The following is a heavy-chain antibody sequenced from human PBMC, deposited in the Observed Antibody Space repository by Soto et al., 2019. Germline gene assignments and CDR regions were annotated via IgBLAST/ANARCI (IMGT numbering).Heavy chain of an antibody. CDR2: VSASDGST. J-gene: IGHJ4*02. D-gene: IGHD3-9*01. V-gene: IGHV3-23*01. Sequence: EVQLLESGGGLIQPGGSLRLSCAASGFPFSNSAMSWVRQAPGKGLEWVSTVSASDGSTYYADSVKGRFTMSRDISNNTLYLQMSSLRVDDTALYYCARRSRGLYIWFYFDYWGQGTLVTVS. CDR3: ARRSRGLYIWFYFDY. CDR1: GFPFSNSA.